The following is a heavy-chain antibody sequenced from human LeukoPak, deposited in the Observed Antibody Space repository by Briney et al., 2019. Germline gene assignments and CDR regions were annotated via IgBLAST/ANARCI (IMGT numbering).Heavy chain of an antibody. V-gene: IGHV4-39*07. J-gene: IGHJ4*02. Sequence: PSETLSLTCTVSGGSISSSSYYWGWIRQPPGKGLEWIGSIYYSGSTYYNPSLKSRVTISVNTSKNQFSLKLSSVTAADTAVYYCARDRVGDYYDSSGYLDYWGQGTLVTVSS. CDR1: GGSISSSSYY. CDR2: IYYSGST. CDR3: ARDRVGDYYDSSGYLDY. D-gene: IGHD3-22*01.